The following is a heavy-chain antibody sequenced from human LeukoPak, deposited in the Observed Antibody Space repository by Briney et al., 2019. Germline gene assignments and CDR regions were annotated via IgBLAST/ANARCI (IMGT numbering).Heavy chain of an antibody. V-gene: IGHV3-21*01. CDR1: GFTFSSYS. CDR3: ARAKSLYYYDSSAFDY. D-gene: IGHD3-22*01. CDR2: ISSSSSYI. J-gene: IGHJ4*02. Sequence: PGGSLRLSCAASGFTFSSYSMNWVRQAPGKGLEWVSSISSSSSYIYYADSVKGRFTISRDNAKNSLYLQMNSLRAEDTAVYYCARAKSLYYYDSSAFDYWGQGTLVTVSS.